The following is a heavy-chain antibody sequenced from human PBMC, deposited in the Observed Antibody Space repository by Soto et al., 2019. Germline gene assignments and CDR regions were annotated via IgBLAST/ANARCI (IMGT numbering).Heavy chain of an antibody. CDR1: GYTFTSYG. CDR3: ARDKYCSGGRSYNWFDP. CDR2: ISAYNGNT. J-gene: IGHJ5*02. D-gene: IGHD2-15*01. V-gene: IGHV1-18*04. Sequence: ASVEVSCRVSGYTFTSYGISWVRQAPGQGLEWMGWISAYNGNTNYAQKLQGRVTMTTDTSTSTAYMELRSLISDDTAVYYCARDKYCSGGRSYNWFDPWGQGTLVTVSS.